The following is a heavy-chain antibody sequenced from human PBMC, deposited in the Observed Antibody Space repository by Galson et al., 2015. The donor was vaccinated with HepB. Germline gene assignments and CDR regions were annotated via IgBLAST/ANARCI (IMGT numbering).Heavy chain of an antibody. CDR1: GFSLSTSGVG. V-gene: IGHV2-5*02. J-gene: IGHJ4*02. CDR2: IYWDDDK. Sequence: PALVKPPQTLTLTCTFSGFSLSTSGVGVGWIRQPPGKALEWLALIYWDDDKRYSPSLKSRLTIPKDTSKNQVVLTMTNMDPVDTATYYCARYFEGATIIDYWGQGTLVTVSS. CDR3: ARYFEGATIIDY. D-gene: IGHD5-12*01.